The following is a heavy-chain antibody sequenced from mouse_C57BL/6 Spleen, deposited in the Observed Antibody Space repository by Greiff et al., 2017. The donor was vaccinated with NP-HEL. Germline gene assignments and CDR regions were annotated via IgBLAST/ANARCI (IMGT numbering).Heavy chain of an antibody. Sequence: EVQLQQSGPELVKPGASVKMSCKASGYTFTDYNMHWVKQSHGKSLEWIGYINPNNGGTSYNQKFKGKATLTVNKSSSTAYMELRSLTSEDSAVYYCARPGYYPAWFAYWGQGTLVTVSA. CDR2: INPNNGGT. CDR1: GYTFTDYN. D-gene: IGHD2-3*01. J-gene: IGHJ3*01. CDR3: ARPGYYPAWFAY. V-gene: IGHV1-22*01.